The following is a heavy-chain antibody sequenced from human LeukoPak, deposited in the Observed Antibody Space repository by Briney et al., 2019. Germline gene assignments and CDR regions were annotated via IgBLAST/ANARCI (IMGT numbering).Heavy chain of an antibody. CDR3: ARTSRPYDILTGYQAFFDY. CDR2: IYYSGST. CDR1: GGSISSYY. V-gene: IGHV4-59*12. Sequence: SETLSLTCTVSGGSISSYYWSWIRQPPGKGLEWIGYIYYSGSTNYNPSLKSRVTISVDTSKNQFSLKLSSVTAADTAVYYCARTSRPYDILTGYQAFFDYWGQGTLVTVSS. D-gene: IGHD3-9*01. J-gene: IGHJ4*02.